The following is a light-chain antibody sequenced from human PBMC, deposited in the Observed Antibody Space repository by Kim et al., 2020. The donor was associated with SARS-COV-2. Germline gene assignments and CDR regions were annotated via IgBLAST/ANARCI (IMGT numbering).Light chain of an antibody. CDR2: DTG. J-gene: IGLJ3*02. CDR3: LLSFSGIRV. V-gene: IGLV7-46*01. Sequence: PARTLTLTCAARTGAGTPTHSPCWFQKKPGEVPRTLIFDTGSRHSWTPARFSGSLSGDKAVLTLAGAQPEDEGDYYCLLSFSGIRVFGGGTQLTVL. CDR1: TGAGTPTHS.